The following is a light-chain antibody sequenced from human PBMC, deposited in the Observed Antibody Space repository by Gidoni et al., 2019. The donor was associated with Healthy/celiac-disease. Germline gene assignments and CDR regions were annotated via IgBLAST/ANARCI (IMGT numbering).Light chain of an antibody. CDR1: QSVSSSY. CDR3: HQYGSSPPRYT. V-gene: IGKV3-20*01. Sequence: EIELTQSPGTLSVSRVERATLACRASQSVSSSYLAWYQHKPGLAPRLLIYGASSSATGIPDTFSCSGCGTDSALTLTRLEPEAFAVYSCHQYGSSPPRYTFGQGTKLEIK. CDR2: GAS. J-gene: IGKJ2*01.